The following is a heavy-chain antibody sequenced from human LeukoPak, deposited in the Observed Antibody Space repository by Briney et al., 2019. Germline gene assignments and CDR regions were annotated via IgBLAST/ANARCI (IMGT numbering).Heavy chain of an antibody. D-gene: IGHD3-10*01. CDR2: IYYSGST. Sequence: GSLRLSCAASGFTVSSNYMSWIRQPPGKGLEWIGYIYYSGSTNYKPSLKSRVTISVDTSKNQFSLKLSSVTAADTAVYYCARGGYYGSGNDFRFDPWGQGTLVTVSS. V-gene: IGHV4-59*02. J-gene: IGHJ5*02. CDR3: ARGGYYGSGNDFRFDP. CDR1: GFTVSSNY.